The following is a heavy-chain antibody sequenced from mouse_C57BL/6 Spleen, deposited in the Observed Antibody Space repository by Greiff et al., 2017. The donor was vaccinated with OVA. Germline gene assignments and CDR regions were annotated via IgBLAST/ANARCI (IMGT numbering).Heavy chain of an antibody. CDR2: IHPNSGST. J-gene: IGHJ4*01. Sequence: VQLQQPGAELVKPGASVKLSCKASGYTFTSYWMHWVKQRPGQGLEWIGMIHPNSGSTNYNEKFKSKATLTVYKSSSTAYMQLSSLTSEDSAVYYCAKEDWGAMDYWGQGTSVTVSS. V-gene: IGHV1-64*01. CDR1: GYTFTSYW. CDR3: AKEDWGAMDY.